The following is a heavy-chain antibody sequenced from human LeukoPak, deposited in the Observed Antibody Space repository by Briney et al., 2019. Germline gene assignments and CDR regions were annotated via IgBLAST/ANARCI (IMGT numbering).Heavy chain of an antibody. Sequence: ASVKVSCKASGYTFIGNYMHWLRQAPGQGLEWMGWINPKSGGRNYARKFQGRVTMTRDTSINTVYIELSRRKSDDTAGYYCARDPYGYWSGWYDYWGQGTQVIVSS. D-gene: IGHD3-3*01. CDR3: ARDPYGYWSGWYDY. CDR1: GYTFIGNY. CDR2: INPKSGGR. V-gene: IGHV1-2*02. J-gene: IGHJ4*02.